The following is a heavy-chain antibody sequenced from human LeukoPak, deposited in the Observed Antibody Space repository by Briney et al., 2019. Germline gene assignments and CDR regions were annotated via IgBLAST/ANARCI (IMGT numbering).Heavy chain of an antibody. D-gene: IGHD6-19*01. V-gene: IGHV3-23*01. J-gene: IGHJ6*02. Sequence: PGGSLRLSCAASGFTFSSYAMSWVRQAPGKGLEWVSAISGSGGSTYYADSVKGRFTISRDNSKNTLYLQMNSLRAEDTAVYYCAKRTTVSSGLSRSYYYYYGMDVWGQGTTVTVSS. CDR3: AKRTTVSSGLSRSYYYYYGMDV. CDR2: ISGSGGST. CDR1: GFTFSSYA.